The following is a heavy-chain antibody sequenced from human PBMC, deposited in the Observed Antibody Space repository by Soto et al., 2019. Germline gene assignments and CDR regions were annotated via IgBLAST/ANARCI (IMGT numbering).Heavy chain of an antibody. CDR3: AKDLGSAISVAGPPYYYYGMEV. D-gene: IGHD6-19*01. Sequence: GWSLRLSCAASVFAFSSYGMHWGRHAPGKGLEWVAVISYDGSNKYYADSVKGRFTISRDNSKNTLYLQMNSLRAEDTAVYYCAKDLGSAISVAGPPYYYYGMEVWGQGTTVSVSS. V-gene: IGHV3-30*18. CDR2: ISYDGSNK. CDR1: VFAFSSYG. J-gene: IGHJ6*02.